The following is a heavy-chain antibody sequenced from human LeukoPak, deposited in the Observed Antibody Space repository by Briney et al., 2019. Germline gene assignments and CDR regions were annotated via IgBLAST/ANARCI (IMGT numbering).Heavy chain of an antibody. Sequence: PSETLSLTCAVSGGSISSGGYSWSWIRQPPGKGLEWIGSIYYSGSTYYNPSLKSRVTISVDTSKNQFSLKLSSVTAADTAVYYCASQKIYYYDSSGPIGSWGQGTLVTVSS. CDR2: IYYSGST. V-gene: IGHV4-39*01. CDR1: GGSISSGGYS. CDR3: ASQKIYYYDSSGPIGS. D-gene: IGHD3-22*01. J-gene: IGHJ4*02.